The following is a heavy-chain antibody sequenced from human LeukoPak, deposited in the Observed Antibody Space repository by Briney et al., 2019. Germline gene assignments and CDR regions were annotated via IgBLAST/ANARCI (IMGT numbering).Heavy chain of an antibody. CDR3: ARDLGGYRHGLEGDY. CDR1: GGSISSSSYY. J-gene: IGHJ4*02. D-gene: IGHD5-18*01. V-gene: IGHV4-39*07. CDR2: IYYTGST. Sequence: SETLSLTCTVSGGSISSSSYYWGWIRQPPGKGLEWIGSIYYTGSTYYNPSLKSRVTISLHTSKNQCSLKVSSVAAAYSAVYYCARDLGGYRHGLEGDYWGQGTLVTVSS.